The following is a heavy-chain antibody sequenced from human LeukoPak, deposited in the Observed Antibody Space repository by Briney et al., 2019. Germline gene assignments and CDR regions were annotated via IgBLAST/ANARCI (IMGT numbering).Heavy chain of an antibody. CDR2: ISSSSSYI. V-gene: IGHV3-21*01. J-gene: IGHJ4*02. Sequence: GGSLRLSCAASGFTFSSYSMNWVRQAPGKGLEWVSSISSSSSYIYYADSVKGRFTISRDNAKNSLYLQMNSLRAEDTAVYYCARSTGKHGYSYGYGGHFDYWGQGTLVTVSS. CDR3: ARSTGKHGYSYGYGGHFDY. D-gene: IGHD5-18*01. CDR1: GFTFSSYS.